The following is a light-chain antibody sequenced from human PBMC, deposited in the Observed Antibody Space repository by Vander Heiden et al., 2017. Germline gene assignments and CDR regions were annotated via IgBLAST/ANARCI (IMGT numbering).Light chain of an antibody. V-gene: IGLV2-14*01. CDR3: SSFTTSSTWV. J-gene: IGLJ3*02. Sequence: QSALPQPASVSGSPGQSITISCTGTSSDVGRYNAVSWHQQHPGKAPKLIIYEVSNRPSGVSNRFSGAKSGNTASLTIAALQAEDEADYYCSSFTTSSTWVFGGGTKLT. CDR1: SSDVGRYNA. CDR2: EVS.